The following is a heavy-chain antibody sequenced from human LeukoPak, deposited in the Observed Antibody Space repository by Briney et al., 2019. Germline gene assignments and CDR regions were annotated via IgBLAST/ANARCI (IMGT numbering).Heavy chain of an antibody. D-gene: IGHD3-9*01. CDR3: ARGWVPSDISLK. Sequence: GGSLRLSCVASGLSFSSYAMSWVRQAPGKGLEWVSGISGSGGRTDYADSVKGRFTISRDNPENTLYLQMNSLSAEDTAVYYCARGWVPSDISLKWGLGTMVTVSS. J-gene: IGHJ3*01. V-gene: IGHV3-23*01. CDR2: ISGSGGRT. CDR1: GLSFSSYA.